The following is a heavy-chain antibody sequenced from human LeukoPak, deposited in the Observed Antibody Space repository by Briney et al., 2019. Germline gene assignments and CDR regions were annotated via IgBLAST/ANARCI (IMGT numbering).Heavy chain of an antibody. CDR1: GFNFSSYS. CDR2: ISTSTTYI. D-gene: IGHD2-2*01. J-gene: IGHJ4*02. CDR3: ARARGTLVPAAKGDY. V-gene: IGHV3-21*01. Sequence: KTGGSLRLSCAACGFNFSSYSMNWVRQAPGKGLEWVSSISTSTTYIYYADSVKGRFTISRDNAKNSLYLQMSSLRAEDTAVYYCARARGTLVPAAKGDYWGQGTLVTVSS.